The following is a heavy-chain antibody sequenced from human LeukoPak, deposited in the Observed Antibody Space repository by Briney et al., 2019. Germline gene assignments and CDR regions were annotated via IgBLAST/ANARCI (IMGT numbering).Heavy chain of an antibody. J-gene: IGHJ5*02. CDR3: ARDVVVVTAINWFDP. D-gene: IGHD2-21*02. CDR1: GGSFSGYY. V-gene: IGHV4-34*01. Sequence: SETLSLTCAVYGGSFSGYYWSWIRQPPGKGLEWIGEINHSGSTNYNPSLKSRVTISVDTSKNQFSLKLSSVTAADTAVYYCARDVVVVTAINWFDPWGQGTLVTVSS. CDR2: INHSGST.